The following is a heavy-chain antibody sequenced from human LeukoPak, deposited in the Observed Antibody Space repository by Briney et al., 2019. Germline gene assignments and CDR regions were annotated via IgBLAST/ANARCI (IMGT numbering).Heavy chain of an antibody. Sequence: GESLKISCKGSGYSFPNYWIGWARQMPGKGLEWMGIIYPGNSDTRYSPSFQGQVTISTDKSISTAYLQWNSLMASDTAMYYCARQDGSAWYYFDYWGQGTLVTVSS. CDR2: IYPGNSDT. CDR1: GYSFPNYW. J-gene: IGHJ4*02. V-gene: IGHV5-51*01. D-gene: IGHD6-19*01. CDR3: ARQDGSAWYYFDY.